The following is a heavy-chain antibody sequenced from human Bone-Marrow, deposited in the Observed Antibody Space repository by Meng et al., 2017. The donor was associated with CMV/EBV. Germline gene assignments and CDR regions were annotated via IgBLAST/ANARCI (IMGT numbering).Heavy chain of an antibody. CDR3: ARDRGVRVFDY. CDR2: ISAYNGNT. J-gene: IGHJ4*02. CDR1: GYTFTSYG. Sequence: ASVKVSCKASGYTFTSYGISWVRQAPGQGLDWMGWISAYNGNTNYAQQLQGRVTMTTDTSTSTAYTELRSLRSDGTAVYYCARDRGVRVFDYWGQGTLVTAPQ. D-gene: IGHD1-1*01. V-gene: IGHV1-18*01.